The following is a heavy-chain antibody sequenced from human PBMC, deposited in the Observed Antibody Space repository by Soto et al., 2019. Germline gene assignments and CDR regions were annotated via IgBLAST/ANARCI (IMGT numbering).Heavy chain of an antibody. D-gene: IGHD3-10*02. J-gene: IGHJ4*01. CDR2: MSGSGGST. CDR1: GFTFSSYA. V-gene: IGHV3-23*01. CDR3: AIDVFDCSGRSLFDC. Sequence: EVQLLESGGGLVQPGGSLRLSCVASGFTFSSYAMSWVRQAPGKGLEWVSAMSGSGGSTYYADSVKGRFTISRDNSKNRLYLQRDSLSEEDTAGYCCAIDVFDCSGRSLFDCWGQGNLVNLSS.